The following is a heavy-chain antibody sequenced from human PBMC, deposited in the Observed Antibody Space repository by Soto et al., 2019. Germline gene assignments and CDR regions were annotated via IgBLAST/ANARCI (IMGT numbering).Heavy chain of an antibody. D-gene: IGHD3-22*01. V-gene: IGHV4-61*01. Sequence: SETLSLTCTVSGGSVSSGSYYWSWIRQPPGKGLEWIGYIYYSGSTNYNPSLKSRVTISVDTSKNQFSLKLSSVTAADTAVYYCAREYYYDSSGYYSDFDYWGQGTLVTVSS. CDR2: IYYSGST. CDR3: AREYYYDSSGYYSDFDY. J-gene: IGHJ4*02. CDR1: GGSVSSGSYY.